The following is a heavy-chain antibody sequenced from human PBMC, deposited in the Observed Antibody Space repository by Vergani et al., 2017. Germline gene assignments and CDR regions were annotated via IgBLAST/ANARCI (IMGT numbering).Heavy chain of an antibody. CDR3: ARSPGYSGSRLLVRSVEFDY. CDR1: GYSFTSYW. CDR2: IDPSDSYT. D-gene: IGHD1-26*01. Sequence: EVQLVQSGAEVKKPGESLRISCKGSGYSFTSYWISWVRQMPGKGLEWMGRIDPSDSYTNYSPSFQGHVTISADKSKNQFSLKLSSVTAADTAVYYCARSPGYSGSRLLVRSVEFDYWGQGTLVTVSS. J-gene: IGHJ4*02. V-gene: IGHV5-10-1*03.